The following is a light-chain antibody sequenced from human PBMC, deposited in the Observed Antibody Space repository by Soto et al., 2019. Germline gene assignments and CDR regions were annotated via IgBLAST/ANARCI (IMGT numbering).Light chain of an antibody. J-gene: IGKJ1*01. CDR1: QSVLYSSNNKNY. V-gene: IGKV4-1*01. CDR2: WAP. CDR3: QQYYDAPQN. Sequence: DIVMTQSPDSLAVSLGERATINCKSSQSVLYSSNNKNYLAWYQQKPGQPPKLLIYWAPTRESGVPDRFSGSGSGTHFPLPTNSLQAEDVAVHYCQQYYDAPQNFGQGTKVEIK.